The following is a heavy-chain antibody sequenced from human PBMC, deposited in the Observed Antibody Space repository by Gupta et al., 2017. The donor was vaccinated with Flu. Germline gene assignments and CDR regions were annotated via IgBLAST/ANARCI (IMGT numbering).Heavy chain of an antibody. V-gene: IGHV3-7*01. D-gene: IGHD5-24*01. Sequence: EVQLVESGGGLVQPGGSREPPGAALDFPLRDSWMNWVRQAPGKGLEWVANINQDGSTKNYVDSLKGRFTVSRDNAKNSLYLQMDSLRVEDTAVYFCARNRGWEQFDYWGQGTLVTVSS. J-gene: IGHJ4*02. CDR3: ARNRGWEQFDY. CDR1: DFPLRDSW. CDR2: INQDGSTK.